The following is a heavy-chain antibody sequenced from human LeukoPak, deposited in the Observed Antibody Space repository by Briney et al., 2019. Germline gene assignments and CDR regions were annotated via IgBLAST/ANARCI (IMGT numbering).Heavy chain of an antibody. CDR3: ARDPNGIEDY. Sequence: PGGSLRLSCAASGFTLSSYAMSWVRQAPGKGLEWVSYISSSGSTIYYADSVKGRFTISRDNAKNSLYLQMNSLRAEDTAVYYCARDPNGIEDYWGQGTLVTVSS. D-gene: IGHD1-26*01. CDR2: ISSSGSTI. CDR1: GFTLSSYA. V-gene: IGHV3-48*04. J-gene: IGHJ4*02.